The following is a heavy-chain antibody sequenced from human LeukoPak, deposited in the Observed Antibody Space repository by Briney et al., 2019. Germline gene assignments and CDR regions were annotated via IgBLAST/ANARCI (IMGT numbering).Heavy chain of an antibody. Sequence: PSETLSLTCTVSGGSISSYYWSLIRQPAGKGLEWIGRIYTSGSTNYNPSLKSRVTMSVDTSKNQFSLKLSSVTAADTAVYYCARGEYDILTRYGVAFDIWGQGTMVTVSS. V-gene: IGHV4-4*07. CDR1: GGSISSYY. CDR3: ARGEYDILTRYGVAFDI. D-gene: IGHD3-9*01. CDR2: IYTSGST. J-gene: IGHJ3*02.